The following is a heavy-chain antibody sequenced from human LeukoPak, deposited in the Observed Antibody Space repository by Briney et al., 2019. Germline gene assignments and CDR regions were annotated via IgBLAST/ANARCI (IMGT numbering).Heavy chain of an antibody. Sequence: PSETLSLTCAVYGGSFSGYYWSWIRQPPGKGLEWIGEINHSGSTNYNPSLKSRVTISVDTSKNQFSLKLSSVTAADTAVYYCARGEWRGCSGGSCYPYYYYYYGMDVWGQGTTVTVSS. J-gene: IGHJ6*02. D-gene: IGHD2-15*01. V-gene: IGHV4-34*01. CDR2: INHSGST. CDR1: GGSFSGYY. CDR3: ARGEWRGCSGGSCYPYYYYYYGMDV.